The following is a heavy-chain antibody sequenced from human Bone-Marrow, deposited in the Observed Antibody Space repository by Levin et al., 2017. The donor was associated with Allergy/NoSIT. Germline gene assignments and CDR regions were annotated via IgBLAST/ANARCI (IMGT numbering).Heavy chain of an antibody. CDR3: ARDSGGSTMIRNWPLDY. CDR1: GFTFSDYY. J-gene: IGHJ4*02. D-gene: IGHD3-10*01. V-gene: IGHV3-11*01. Sequence: GESLKISCAASGFTFSDYYMSWIRQAPGKGLEWVSYISSSGSTIYYADSVKGRFTISRDNAKNSLYLQMNSLRAEDTAVYYCARDSGGSTMIRNWPLDYWGQGTLVTVSS. CDR2: ISSSGSTI.